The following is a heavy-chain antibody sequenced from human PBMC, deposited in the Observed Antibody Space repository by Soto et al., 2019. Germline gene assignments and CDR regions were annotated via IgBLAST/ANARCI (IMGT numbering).Heavy chain of an antibody. V-gene: IGHV1-3*01. D-gene: IGHD3-9*01. CDR3: ARDWTYYDILTGYSFDP. CDR1: GYTFTSYA. Sequence: GPPVKVSCKASGYTFTSYAMHWVRQAPGQRLEWMGWINAGNGNTKYSQKFQGRVTITRDTSASTAYMELSSLRSEDTAVYYCARDWTYYDILTGYSFDPWGQGTLVTVSS. J-gene: IGHJ5*02. CDR2: INAGNGNT.